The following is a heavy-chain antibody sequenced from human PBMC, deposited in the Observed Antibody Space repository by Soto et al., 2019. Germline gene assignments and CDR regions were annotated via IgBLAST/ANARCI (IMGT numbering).Heavy chain of an antibody. V-gene: IGHV5-51*01. CDR3: VRQGGTSSDVAGLDV. CDR1: EYTFTTYW. Sequence: LKISGKGSEYTFTTYWIGWVRQMPGKGLAWMGFIYPGDSDSRYSPYFQGQVTISADKSLSTAYLQWTSLRASDTAIYDCVRQGGTSSDVAGLDVWGKGTTVTVS. CDR2: IYPGDSDS. J-gene: IGHJ6*04. D-gene: IGHD6-6*01.